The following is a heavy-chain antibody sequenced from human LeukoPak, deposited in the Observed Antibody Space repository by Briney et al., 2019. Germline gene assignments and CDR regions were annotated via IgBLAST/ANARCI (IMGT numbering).Heavy chain of an antibody. CDR1: GFTFDDYG. D-gene: IGHD2-2*01. CDR2: IYWNGGST. CDR3: ARNGVVPAAYYYMDV. J-gene: IGHJ6*03. Sequence: GGSLRLSCAASGFTFDDYGMSRVRQAPGKELEWFSGIYWNGGSTVYADSVKGRFTISRDNAKHSLYLQMNSLRAEDTALYYCARNGVVPAAYYYMDVWGKGTTVTVSS. V-gene: IGHV3-20*04.